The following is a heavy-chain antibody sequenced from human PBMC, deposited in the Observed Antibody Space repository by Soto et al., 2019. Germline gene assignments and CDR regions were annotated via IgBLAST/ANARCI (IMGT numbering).Heavy chain of an antibody. CDR2: INPSGST. V-gene: IGHV4-34*01. J-gene: IGHJ4*02. CDR3: AREGIQLWLQAFDY. CDR1: GGSFSGYY. Sequence: QVQLQQWGAGLLKPSETLSLTCAVYGGSFSGYYWSWIRQPPGKGLEWIGEINPSGSTNSNPSLKSRVTISVDTSKNQFSLKLSSVTAADTAVYYCAREGIQLWLQAFDYWGQGTLVTVSS. D-gene: IGHD5-18*01.